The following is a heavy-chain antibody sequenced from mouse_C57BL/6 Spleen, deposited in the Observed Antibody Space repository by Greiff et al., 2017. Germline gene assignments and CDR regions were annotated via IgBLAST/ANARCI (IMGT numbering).Heavy chain of an antibody. CDR3: AREDDYGSSLDY. V-gene: IGHV1-54*01. J-gene: IGHJ2*01. Sequence: QVQLQQSGAELVRPGTSVKVSCKASGYAFTNYLIEWVKQRPGQGLEWIGVINPGSGGTNYNEKFKGKATLTADKSSSTAYKQLSSLTSEDSAVYFCAREDDYGSSLDYWGQGTTLTVSS. D-gene: IGHD1-1*01. CDR1: GYAFTNYL. CDR2: INPGSGGT.